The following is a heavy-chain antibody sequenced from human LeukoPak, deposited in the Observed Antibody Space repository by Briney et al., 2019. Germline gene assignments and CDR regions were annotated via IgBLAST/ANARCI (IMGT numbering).Heavy chain of an antibody. CDR2: ISYDGSNK. V-gene: IGHV3-30*18. Sequence: GGSLRLSCAASGFTFSSYGMHWVRQAPGKGLEWVAVISYDGSNKYYADSAKGRFTISRDNSKNTLYLQMNSLRAEDTAVYYCAKAVTNWFDPWGQGTLVTVSS. J-gene: IGHJ5*02. CDR1: GFTFSSYG. CDR3: AKAVTNWFDP.